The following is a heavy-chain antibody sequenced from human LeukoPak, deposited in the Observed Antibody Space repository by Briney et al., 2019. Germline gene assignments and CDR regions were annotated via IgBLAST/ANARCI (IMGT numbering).Heavy chain of an antibody. V-gene: IGHV1-18*01. Sequence: ASVKVSCKASGYTFTSYGISWVRQAPGQGLEWMGWISAYNGNTNYAQKLQGRVTMTTDTSTSTAYMELSRLRSDDTAVYYCATQSSGSYCRYWGQGTLVTVSS. J-gene: IGHJ4*02. CDR3: ATQSSGSYCRY. CDR1: GYTFTSYG. D-gene: IGHD1-26*01. CDR2: ISAYNGNT.